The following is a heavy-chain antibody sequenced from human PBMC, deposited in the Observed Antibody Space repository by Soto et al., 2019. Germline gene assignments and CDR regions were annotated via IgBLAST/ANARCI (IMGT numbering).Heavy chain of an antibody. J-gene: IGHJ6*02. CDR3: ARVGDGHYDRSGYYHYYGMDG. CDR2: TIPILGTA. CDR1: GGSLNTCS. Sequence: QVHLVQSGAEVKKPGSSVKVSCKASGGSLNTCSISWVRQAPGQGLEWMGGTIPILGTANYAQKFQGRVTIPADELTSTAYMDLSSLTSGATAVNYCARVGDGHYDRSGYYHYYGMDGWGQGTTVTVSS. V-gene: IGHV1-69*01. D-gene: IGHD3-22*01.